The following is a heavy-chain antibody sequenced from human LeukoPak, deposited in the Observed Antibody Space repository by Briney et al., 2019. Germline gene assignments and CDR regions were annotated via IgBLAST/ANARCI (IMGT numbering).Heavy chain of an antibody. D-gene: IGHD2-2*02. CDR3: AKDLLPYCSSTSCYTLDY. CDR1: GFTFSSYA. V-gene: IGHV3-30-3*01. CDR2: ISYDGSNK. J-gene: IGHJ4*02. Sequence: GGSLRLSCAASGFTFSSYAMHWVRQAPGKGLEWVAVISYDGSNKYYADSVKGRFTISRDNSKNTLYLQMNSLRAEDTAVYYCAKDLLPYCSSTSCYTLDYWGQGTLVTVSS.